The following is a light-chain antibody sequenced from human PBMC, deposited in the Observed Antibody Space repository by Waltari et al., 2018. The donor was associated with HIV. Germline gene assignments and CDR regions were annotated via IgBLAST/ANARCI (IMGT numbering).Light chain of an antibody. CDR2: DVS. V-gene: IGLV2-14*03. CDR1: SSDVGGYTY. CDR3: SSYTSSSTYV. J-gene: IGLJ1*01. Sequence: QSALTQPASVSGSPGQSITISCTGTSSDVGGYTYVSWYQQHPGKAPKLMIYDVSNRPSGVSKRFPGSKSGNTASLAISGLQAEDEADYYCSSYTSSSTYVFGTGTQVTVL.